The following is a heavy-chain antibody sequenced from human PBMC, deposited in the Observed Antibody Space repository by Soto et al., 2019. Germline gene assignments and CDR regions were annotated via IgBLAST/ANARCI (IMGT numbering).Heavy chain of an antibody. Sequence: EVQLAESGGGLVQPGGSLRLSCAASGFTFSSHWMHWVRQAPGKGLVWVSRIIGDGNEITYADSVKGRFTISRDNAKNTVILQMTSLRDEDTAVYYCVRGHVRGNDRHFDYWGQGTLVTVSS. CDR2: IIGDGNEI. CDR3: VRGHVRGNDRHFDY. D-gene: IGHD3-16*02. J-gene: IGHJ4*02. CDR1: GFTFSSHW. V-gene: IGHV3-74*01.